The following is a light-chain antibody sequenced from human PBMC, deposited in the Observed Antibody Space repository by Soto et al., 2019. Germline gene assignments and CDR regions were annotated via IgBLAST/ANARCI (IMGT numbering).Light chain of an antibody. CDR1: QSISSY. CDR3: QQSYSTPYT. Sequence: DIQMTQSPSSLSASVGVRVTITCRASQSISSYLNWYQQKPGKAPKLLIYAASSLQSGVPSRFSGSGSGTDFPLTISSLQPEDFATYYCQQSYSTPYTFGQGTKLEIK. V-gene: IGKV1-39*01. CDR2: AAS. J-gene: IGKJ2*01.